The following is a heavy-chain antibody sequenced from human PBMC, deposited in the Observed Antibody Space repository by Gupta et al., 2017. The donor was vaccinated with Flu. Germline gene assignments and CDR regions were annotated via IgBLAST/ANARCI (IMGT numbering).Heavy chain of an antibody. CDR1: GFTFSSYE. Sequence: EVQLVESGGGLVQPGGSLRLSCAASGFTFSSYELNWVRQAPGKGLEWVSYISSSGSTIYYADSVKGRFTISRDNAKNSLYLQMNSLRAEDTAVYYCARDSYSYGPEGPYNWFDPWGQGTLVSVSS. CDR3: ARDSYSYGPEGPYNWFDP. CDR2: ISSSGSTI. J-gene: IGHJ5*02. D-gene: IGHD5-18*01. V-gene: IGHV3-48*03.